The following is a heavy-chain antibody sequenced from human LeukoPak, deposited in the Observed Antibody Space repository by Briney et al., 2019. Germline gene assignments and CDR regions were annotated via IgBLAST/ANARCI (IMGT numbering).Heavy chain of an antibody. D-gene: IGHD1-26*01. CDR3: TRGLYGSPGDY. Sequence: TGRSLRLSCAASGFTFSSYAMHWVRQAPGKGLEWVAVISYDGSNKYYADSVKGRFTMSRDNANNTFYLHMNSLRAEDTAVYYCTRGLYGSPGDYWGQGTLVTVSS. J-gene: IGHJ4*02. CDR2: ISYDGSNK. CDR1: GFTFSSYA. V-gene: IGHV3-30*04.